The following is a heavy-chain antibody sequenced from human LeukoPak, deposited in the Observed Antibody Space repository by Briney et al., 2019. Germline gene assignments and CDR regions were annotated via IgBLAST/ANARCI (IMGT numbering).Heavy chain of an antibody. CDR1: GFTFSSYS. CDR2: ISSSSSTI. J-gene: IGHJ3*02. CDR3: ARVRAVTTFRDALDI. V-gene: IGHV3-48*02. Sequence: PGGSLRLSCAASGFTFSSYSMNWVRQAPGKGLEWVSYISSSSSTIYYADSVKGRFTISRDNAKNSLYLQMNSLTDEDTAVYYCARVRAVTTFRDALDIWGQGTMDTVSS. D-gene: IGHD4-17*01.